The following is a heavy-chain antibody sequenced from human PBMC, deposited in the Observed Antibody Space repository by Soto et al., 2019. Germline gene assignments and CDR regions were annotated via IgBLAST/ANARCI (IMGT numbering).Heavy chain of an antibody. V-gene: IGHV1-46*01. D-gene: IGHD6-6*01. J-gene: IGHJ4*02. CDR1: GYIFTSYY. Sequence: QVQLVQSGAEVKKPGASVKVSCKASGYIFTSYYLHWVRQAPGQGLEWMGTINPSGGSTSYAQQFQVRVTMTRDTSTSTVYMELSSLRSEETAVYYGARVRYSRSSLFDHWGQGTLVTVSS. CDR3: ARVRYSRSSLFDH. CDR2: INPSGGST.